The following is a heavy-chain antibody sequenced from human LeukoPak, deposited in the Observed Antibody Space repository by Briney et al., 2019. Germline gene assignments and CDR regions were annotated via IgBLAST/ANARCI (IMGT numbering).Heavy chain of an antibody. CDR1: GGSISSYY. CDR2: IYYSGRT. CDR3: ARGAADFWSGYLNYYYYYMDV. V-gene: IGHV4-59*01. Sequence: SQTLSLTCTVCGGSISSYYWSWIRQPPGEGLEWGGYIYYSGRTNYNPSLKSRVTISVDTSKNQSSLKLSSVTAADTAVYYCARGAADFWSGYLNYYYYYMDVWGKGTTVTVSS. J-gene: IGHJ6*03. D-gene: IGHD3-3*01.